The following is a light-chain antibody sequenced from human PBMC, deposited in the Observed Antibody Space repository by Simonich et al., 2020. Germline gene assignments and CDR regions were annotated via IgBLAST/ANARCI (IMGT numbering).Light chain of an antibody. CDR1: SPNIGAGYD. CDR3: SSYTSSSTWV. V-gene: IGLV1-40*01. CDR2: GNS. J-gene: IGLJ3*02. Sequence: QSVLTQPPSVSGAPGQRVTISCTGSSPNIGAGYDVHWYQQLPGTAPKLLYYGNSNRPSGVPDRYSGSKSGNTASLTISGLQAEDEADYYCSSYTSSSTWVFGGGTKLTVL.